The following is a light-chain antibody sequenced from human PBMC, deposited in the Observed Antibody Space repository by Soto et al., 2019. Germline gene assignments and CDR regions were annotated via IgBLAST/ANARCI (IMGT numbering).Light chain of an antibody. J-gene: IGKJ1*01. CDR2: GAS. CDR3: QQYGSTPRT. CDR1: QSVSSSY. Sequence: EIVLTQSPDTLSLSPGERATLSCRASQSVSSSYLAWYQQKPGQAPRLLMYGASTRATGIPDRFSGSGSETDFTLTISRLEPEDFAVYYCQQYGSTPRTFGQGTGVEIK. V-gene: IGKV3-20*01.